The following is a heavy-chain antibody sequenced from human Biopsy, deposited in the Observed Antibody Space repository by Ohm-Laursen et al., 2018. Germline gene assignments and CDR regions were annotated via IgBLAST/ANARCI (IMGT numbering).Heavy chain of an antibody. CDR1: GGPIDSYY. Sequence: SDTLSLTCTVSGGPIDSYYWSWIRQPPGKALEWIGYIYFTGRTSYNPSLKSRVTMSVNTSKKQFSLRLSSVTAADTAVYYCARGGGEIPTVLIPAAMDVWGRGTTVTVSS. CDR3: ARGGGEIPTVLIPAAMDV. D-gene: IGHD3-16*01. J-gene: IGHJ6*02. V-gene: IGHV4-59*12. CDR2: IYFTGRT.